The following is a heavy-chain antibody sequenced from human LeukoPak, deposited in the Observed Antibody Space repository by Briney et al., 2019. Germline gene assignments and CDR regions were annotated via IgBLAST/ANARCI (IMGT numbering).Heavy chain of an antibody. CDR2: IKGDGSEK. CDR3: ARDWTDSVLVPAVLDH. CDR1: GFTFNNYW. Sequence: GGSLRLSCTASGFTFNNYWMTWVRHAPGKGLEWVAIIKGDGSEKYYVDSVKGRFTISRDNAKNSLFLQMNSLRADDTAVYFCARDWTDSVLVPAVLDHWGQGTLVTVSS. V-gene: IGHV3-7*01. D-gene: IGHD2-2*01. J-gene: IGHJ4*02.